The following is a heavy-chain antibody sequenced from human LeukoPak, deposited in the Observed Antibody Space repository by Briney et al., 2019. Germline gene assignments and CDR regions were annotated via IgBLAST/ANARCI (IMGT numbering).Heavy chain of an antibody. J-gene: IGHJ5*02. CDR2: IYYSGST. Sequence: SETLSLTCTVSGGSISSYYWSWIRQPPGKGLEWIAYIYYSGSTNYNPSLKSRVTISVDTSKNQFSLKLSSVTAADTAVYYCARQGDYYDSSGYLWGQGTLVTVSS. CDR1: GGSISSYY. D-gene: IGHD3-22*01. CDR3: ARQGDYYDSSGYL. V-gene: IGHV4-59*01.